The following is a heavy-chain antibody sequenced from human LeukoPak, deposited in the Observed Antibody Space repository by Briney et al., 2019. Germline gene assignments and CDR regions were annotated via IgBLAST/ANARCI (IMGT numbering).Heavy chain of an antibody. J-gene: IGHJ4*02. CDR1: GGSIISGDYS. Sequence: PSETLSLTCNVSGGSIISGDYSWGWIRQPPGKGLEWIANIYSAGSTQYNPSLRSRVTISADASKNQFFLKLTSVTAADTAVYYCTRRTYGVEFDYWGQGSLVTVSS. D-gene: IGHD3-10*01. V-gene: IGHV4-39*01. CDR2: IYSAGST. CDR3: TRRTYGVEFDY.